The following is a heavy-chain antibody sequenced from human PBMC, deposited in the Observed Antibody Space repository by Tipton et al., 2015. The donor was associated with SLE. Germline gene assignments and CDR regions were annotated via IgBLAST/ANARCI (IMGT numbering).Heavy chain of an antibody. CDR1: GGSISSSSYY. CDR2: IYYSGST. CDR3: ARVSGYDSSLYYSYYGMDV. V-gene: IGHV4-39*07. J-gene: IGHJ6*02. Sequence: TLSLTCTVSGGSISSSSYYWGWIRLPPGKGLEWIGSIYYSGSTYYNPSLKSRVTISVDTSKNQFSLKLSSVTAADTAVYYCARVSGYDSSLYYSYYGMDVWGQGTTVTVSS. D-gene: IGHD5-12*01.